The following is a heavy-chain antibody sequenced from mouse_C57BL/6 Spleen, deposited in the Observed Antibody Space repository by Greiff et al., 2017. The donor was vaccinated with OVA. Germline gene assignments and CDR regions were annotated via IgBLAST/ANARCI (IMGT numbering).Heavy chain of an antibody. CDR1: GYAFSSSW. V-gene: IGHV1-82*01. Sequence: VQLQQSGPELVKPGASVKISCKASGYAFSSSWMNWVKQRPGKGLEWIGRIYPGDGDTNYNGKFKGRATLTADKSSSTAYMQLSSLTSEDSAVYFCAREDYSNYYWYFDVWGTGTTVTVSS. D-gene: IGHD2-5*01. CDR2: IYPGDGDT. J-gene: IGHJ1*03. CDR3: AREDYSNYYWYFDV.